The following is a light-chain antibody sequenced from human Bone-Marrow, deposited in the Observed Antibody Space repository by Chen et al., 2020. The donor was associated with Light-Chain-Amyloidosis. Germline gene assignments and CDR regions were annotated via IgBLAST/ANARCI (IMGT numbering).Light chain of an antibody. CDR1: QSISSY. CDR3: QHSYDFPTWT. Sequence: DIQMTQSPSSLSASVGDRVTITCRASQSISSYLNWYQQKPGKAPQLVIYSASNLQSGVPSRFSGSGSGTDFTLTISCLQPEDFATYYCQHSYDFPTWTFGQGTRVEI. CDR2: SAS. V-gene: IGKV1-39*01. J-gene: IGKJ1*01.